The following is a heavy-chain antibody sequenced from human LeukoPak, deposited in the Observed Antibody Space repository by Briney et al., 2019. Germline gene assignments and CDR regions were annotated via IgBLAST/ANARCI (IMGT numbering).Heavy chain of an antibody. J-gene: IGHJ4*02. D-gene: IGHD1-26*01. Sequence: GGSLRLSCAASRFTFSNYVMHWVRQAPGKGLEWVAVISYDDNTKHYADSVKGRFTISRDRSKNTLYLQMNSLKAEDTAVYYCARVSIPLNFIVPVHFDYWGQGTLVTVSS. CDR3: ARVSIPLNFIVPVHFDY. CDR1: RFTFSNYV. V-gene: IGHV3-30*03. CDR2: ISYDDNTK.